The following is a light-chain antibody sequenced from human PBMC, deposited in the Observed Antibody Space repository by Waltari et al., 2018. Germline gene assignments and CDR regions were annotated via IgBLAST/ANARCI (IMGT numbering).Light chain of an antibody. CDR3: LVWHSTIDHQGV. Sequence: SYVVTQSPSVSVAPGETARITCGGDNIGSKSVHWYQPRPGQAPVLVISYDSDRPSGIPERFSGSHSGDTATLTISWVEAEDEADYYCLVWHSTIDHQGVFGGGTKLTVL. V-gene: IGLV3-21*04. J-gene: IGLJ2*01. CDR2: YDS. CDR1: NIGSKS.